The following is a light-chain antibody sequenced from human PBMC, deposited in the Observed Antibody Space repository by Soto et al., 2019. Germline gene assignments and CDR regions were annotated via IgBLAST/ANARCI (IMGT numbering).Light chain of an antibody. Sequence: EIVLTQSPGTLSLSPGESATLSCRASQSIGSNSLAWYQQRPGQVPRLLISATSTRATGIPDRFSGSGSGKDFTLTISRLEPEDFAIYYCQHYGSSPRTFGHGTRV. CDR3: QHYGSSPRT. CDR2: ATS. J-gene: IGKJ1*01. V-gene: IGKV3-20*01. CDR1: QSIGSNS.